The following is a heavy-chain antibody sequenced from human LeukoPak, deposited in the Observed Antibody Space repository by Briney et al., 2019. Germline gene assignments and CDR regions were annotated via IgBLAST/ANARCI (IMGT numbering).Heavy chain of an antibody. D-gene: IGHD6-19*01. J-gene: IGHJ2*01. CDR1: GDSVSSNSAA. V-gene: IGHV6-1*01. Sequence: PSQTLSLTCAISGDSVSSNSAAWNWIRQSPSRGLEWLGRTYYRSKWYNDYAVSVKSRITINPDTSKNQFSLQLNSVTPEDTAVYYCARGVIAVAGTVPWYFDLWGRGTLVTVSS. CDR2: TYYRSKWYN. CDR3: ARGVIAVAGTVPWYFDL.